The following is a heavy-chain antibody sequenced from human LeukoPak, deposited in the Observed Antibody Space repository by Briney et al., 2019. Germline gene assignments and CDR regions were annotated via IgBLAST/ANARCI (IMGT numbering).Heavy chain of an antibody. D-gene: IGHD4-17*01. CDR2: IYYSGST. V-gene: IGHV4-59*01. CDR1: GGSISRYY. CDR3: ARGKLRGPYFDY. Sequence: ASETLSLTCTVSGGSISRYYWSWIRQPPGKGLEWIGYIYYSGSTNYSPSLKSRVTISVDTSKNQFSLKLSSVTAADTAVYYCARGKLRGPYFDYWGQGTLVTVSS. J-gene: IGHJ4*02.